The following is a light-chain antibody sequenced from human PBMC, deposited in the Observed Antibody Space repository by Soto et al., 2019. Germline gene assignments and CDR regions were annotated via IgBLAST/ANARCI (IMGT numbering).Light chain of an antibody. CDR1: SSNIGSNT. J-gene: IGLJ1*01. CDR2: SNN. CDR3: AAWDDSLNGYV. V-gene: IGLV1-44*01. Sequence: QSVLTQPPSASGTPGQRVTISCSGRSSNIGSNTVNWYQQLPGMAPKLLIYSNNQRPSGVPDRFSGSKSGTSASLAISGLQSEDEADYYCAAWDDSLNGYVFGTGTKVTVL.